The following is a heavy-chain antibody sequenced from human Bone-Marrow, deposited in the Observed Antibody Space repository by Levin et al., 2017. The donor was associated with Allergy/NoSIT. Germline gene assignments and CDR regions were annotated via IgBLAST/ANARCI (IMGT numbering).Heavy chain of an antibody. CDR3: ARRGTMVRGVIITWYFDL. CDR1: GGSISSSSYY. J-gene: IGHJ2*01. D-gene: IGHD3-10*01. V-gene: IGHV4-39*01. Sequence: SETLSLTCTVSGGSISSSSYYWGWIRQPPGTGLEWIGSIYYSGSTYYNPSLKSRVTISVDTSKNQFSLKLSSVTAADTAVYYCARRGTMVRGVIITWYFDLWGRGTLVTVSS. CDR2: IYYSGST.